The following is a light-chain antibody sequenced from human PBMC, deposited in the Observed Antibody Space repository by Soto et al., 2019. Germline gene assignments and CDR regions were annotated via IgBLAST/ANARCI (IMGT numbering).Light chain of an antibody. CDR1: SSDVGSYNL. CDR2: EGS. Sequence: QSVLTQPDSVSGSPGQSITISCTGTSSDVGSYNLVSWYQHHPGKAPKLMIYEGSKRPSGVSNRFSGPKSGNTASLTISGLQAEDEADYYCCSYAGSSSFYVFGTGTKVTVL. J-gene: IGLJ1*01. V-gene: IGLV2-23*01. CDR3: CSYAGSSSFYV.